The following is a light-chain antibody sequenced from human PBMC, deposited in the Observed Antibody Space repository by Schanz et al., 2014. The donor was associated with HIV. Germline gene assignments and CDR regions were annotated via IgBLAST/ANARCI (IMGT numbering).Light chain of an antibody. CDR1: KIVSKDY. CDR2: GAS. V-gene: IGKV3-20*01. Sequence: EIVLTQSPDALSLSPGETATLSCRPSKIVSKDYVAWYQQKPGQAPKLLIYGASNRAAGVQDRFSGSRSGTEFTLTITRVEPEDVAEYSCQQYSSFPWTFGQGTKLEIK. J-gene: IGKJ1*01. CDR3: QQYSSFPWT.